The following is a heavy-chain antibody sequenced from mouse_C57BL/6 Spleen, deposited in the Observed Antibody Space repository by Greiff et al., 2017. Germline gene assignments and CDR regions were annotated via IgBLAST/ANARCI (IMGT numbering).Heavy chain of an antibody. CDR3: ARVGNQAWFAY. V-gene: IGHV1-26*01. J-gene: IGHJ3*01. Sequence: EVQLQQSGPELVKPGASVKISCKASGYTFTDYYMNWVKQSHGKSLEWIGDINPNNGGTSYNQKFKGKATLTVDKSSSTAYMELRSLTSEDSAVYYCARVGNQAWFAYWGQGTLGTVSA. CDR2: INPNNGGT. D-gene: IGHD3-3*01. CDR1: GYTFTDYY.